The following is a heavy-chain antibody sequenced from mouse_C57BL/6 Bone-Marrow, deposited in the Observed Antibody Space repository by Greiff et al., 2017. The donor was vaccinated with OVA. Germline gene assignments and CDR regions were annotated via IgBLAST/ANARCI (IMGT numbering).Heavy chain of an antibody. D-gene: IGHD1-1*01. CDR1: GYTFTSYG. Sequence: QVQLQQSGAELARPGASVKLSCKASGYTFTSYGISWVKQRTGQGLEWIGEIYPRSGNTYYNEKFKGKATLTADKSSSTAYMELRSLTSEDSAVYFCAPITTVVAHFDYWGQGTTLTVSS. J-gene: IGHJ2*01. CDR2: IYPRSGNT. CDR3: APITTVVAHFDY. V-gene: IGHV1-81*01.